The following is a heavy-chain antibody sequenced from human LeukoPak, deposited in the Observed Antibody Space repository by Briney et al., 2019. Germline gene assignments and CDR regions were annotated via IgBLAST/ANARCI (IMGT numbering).Heavy chain of an antibody. CDR3: AREYYFDY. V-gene: IGHV3-53*01. CDR2: IYSGGST. CDR1: GFTVSSNY. J-gene: IGHJ4*02. Sequence: GGSLRLSCAASGFTVSSNYMSWVRQAPGKGLEWVSVIYSGGSTYYADSVKGRFTIFRDDSKNTLYLQMNSLRAEDTAVYYCAREYYFDYWGQGTLVTVSS.